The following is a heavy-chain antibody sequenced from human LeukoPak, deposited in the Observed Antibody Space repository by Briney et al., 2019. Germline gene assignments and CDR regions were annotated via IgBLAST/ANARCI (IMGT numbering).Heavy chain of an antibody. D-gene: IGHD6-19*01. Sequence: SETLSLTCAVYGGSFSGYYWSWIRQPPGKGLEWIGEINHSGSTNYNPSLRSRVTISVDTSKNQFSLKLSSVTAADTAVYYCARDLRQWLVRGEFDYWGQGTLVTVSS. CDR3: ARDLRQWLVRGEFDY. CDR1: GGSFSGYY. V-gene: IGHV4-34*01. J-gene: IGHJ4*02. CDR2: INHSGST.